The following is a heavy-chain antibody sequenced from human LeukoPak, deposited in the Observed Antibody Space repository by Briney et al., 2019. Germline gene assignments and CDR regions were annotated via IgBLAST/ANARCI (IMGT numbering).Heavy chain of an antibody. Sequence: GGSLRLSCAASGFTFSSYAMTWVRQAPGKGLEWVSAIGGRGGSTYYADSVKGRFTIYGDNSKNTLYLQMNSLRAEDAAVYYCAKQSGGSGTYYYYWGQGTLVTVSS. J-gene: IGHJ4*02. CDR1: GFTFSSYA. CDR2: IGGRGGST. V-gene: IGHV3-23*01. D-gene: IGHD3-10*01. CDR3: AKQSGGSGTYYYY.